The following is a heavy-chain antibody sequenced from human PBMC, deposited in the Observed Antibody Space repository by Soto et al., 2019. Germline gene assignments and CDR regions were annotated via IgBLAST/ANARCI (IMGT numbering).Heavy chain of an antibody. CDR3: ARLPRDCNKTSCYYADH. Sequence: GESLQISCRGSGYDFNTNWFGCVRQLPGKGLEWVGIMYPGDSDTRYNPSLQGHVTLSADVTVSTAFLQWRSLKTSDTGMYFCARLPRDCNKTSCYYADHWGHGTQVTV. D-gene: IGHD2-2*01. V-gene: IGHV5-51*01. CDR1: GYDFNTNW. J-gene: IGHJ4*01. CDR2: MYPGDSDT.